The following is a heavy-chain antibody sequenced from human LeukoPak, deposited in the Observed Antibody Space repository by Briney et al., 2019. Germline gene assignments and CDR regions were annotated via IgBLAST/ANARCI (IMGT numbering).Heavy chain of an antibody. CDR3: ATVTYYDFWSGYYSQGLQRDYYYYYYMDV. CDR2: IIPIFGTG. Sequence: SVKVSCKASGGTLSSYAISWVGQATGQGLEWMGGIIPIFGTGNYAQRFQGRVTITTDDYTSTAYMELSSLRSEDTAVYYCATVTYYDFWSGYYSQGLQRDYYYYYYMDVWGKGTTVTVSS. V-gene: IGHV1-69*05. D-gene: IGHD3-3*01. J-gene: IGHJ6*03. CDR1: GGTLSSYA.